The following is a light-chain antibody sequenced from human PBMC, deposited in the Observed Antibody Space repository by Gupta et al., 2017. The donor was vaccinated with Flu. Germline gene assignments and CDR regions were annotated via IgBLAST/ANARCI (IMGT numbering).Light chain of an antibody. Sequence: TISGYGGSSDVASNNVHWYQHQPGTAPKLLIYSNSRRHSGVPDCFSGSKSATTASMAISGLQAEDEADYYCATGDDIRKRSVFGNGTKVTVL. CDR2: SNS. CDR3: ATGDDIRKRSV. CDR1: SSDVASNN. J-gene: IGLJ1*01. V-gene: IGLV1-44*01.